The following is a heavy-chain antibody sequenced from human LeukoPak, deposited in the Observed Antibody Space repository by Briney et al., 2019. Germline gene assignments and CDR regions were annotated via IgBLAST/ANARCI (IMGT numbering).Heavy chain of an antibody. J-gene: IGHJ4*02. V-gene: IGHV1-69*13. CDR3: ARDQEMATINFDY. CDR1: GYTFTSYA. D-gene: IGHD5-24*01. Sequence: ASVKVSCKASGYTFTSYAISWVRQAPGQGLEWMGGIIPIFGTVNYAQKFQGRVTITADESTSTAYMELSSLRSEDTAVYYCARDQEMATINFDYWGQGTLVTVSS. CDR2: IIPIFGTV.